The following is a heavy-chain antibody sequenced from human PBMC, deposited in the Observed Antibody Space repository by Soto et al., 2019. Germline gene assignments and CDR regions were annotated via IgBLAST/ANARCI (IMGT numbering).Heavy chain of an antibody. CDR2: IYPGDSDT. CDR3: ARTFVGEDGASILPWYFDS. CDR1: GYNFAIYW. D-gene: IGHD3-16*01. V-gene: IGHV5-51*01. Sequence: EVQLVQSGAEVKKPGESLKISCQSSGYNFAIYWIGWVRQMPGKGLEWMGMIYPGDSDTRYSPSFQGQVTISVDKSINTAYLQWSSLKASDTAIYYCARTFVGEDGASILPWYFDSWGQGTLVSVSS. J-gene: IGHJ4*02.